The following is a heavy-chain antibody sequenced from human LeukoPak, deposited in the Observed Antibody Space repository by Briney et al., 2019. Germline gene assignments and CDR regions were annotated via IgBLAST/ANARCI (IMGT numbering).Heavy chain of an antibody. CDR1: GFSFSAYA. Sequence: GGSLRHSCSASGFSFSAYALTWVRQAPGKGLEWVSSISDRDDRTYYADSAKGRFTISRDNSKNTLYLQMNSLRAEDTALYYCAKVAYNSYGLYYHDYFDYWGQGTLVTVSS. CDR2: ISDRDDRT. D-gene: IGHD2/OR15-2a*01. V-gene: IGHV3-23*01. J-gene: IGHJ4*02. CDR3: AKVAYNSYGLYYHDYFDY.